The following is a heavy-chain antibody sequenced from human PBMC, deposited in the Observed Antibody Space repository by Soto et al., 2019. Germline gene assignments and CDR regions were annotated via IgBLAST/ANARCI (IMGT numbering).Heavy chain of an antibody. CDR2: ISSNSAYI. CDR1: GFTFRSFT. J-gene: IGHJ5*02. Sequence: EVQLVESGGGLVKPGGSLRISCAASGFTFRSFTMNWVRQAPGKGLEWVSTISSNSAYIYYTDALRGRFTISRDNAKNSLHLQMNSLRAEDTAVYYCTRDASRDSSARGWFDPWGPGTLVTVYS. V-gene: IGHV3-21*02. D-gene: IGHD6-13*01. CDR3: TRDASRDSSARGWFDP.